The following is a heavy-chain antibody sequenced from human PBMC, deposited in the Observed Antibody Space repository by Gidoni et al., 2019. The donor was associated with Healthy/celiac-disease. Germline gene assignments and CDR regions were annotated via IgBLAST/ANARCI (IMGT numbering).Heavy chain of an antibody. CDR1: GYTFTSSG. CDR3: ARDIVVVPAAIGAGDLDY. CDR2: ISAYNGNT. J-gene: IGHJ4*02. V-gene: IGHV1-18*01. Sequence: QVQLVQSGAEVKKPGASVKVSCKASGYTFTSSGISWVRQAPGQGLEWMGWISAYNGNTNYAQKLQGRVTMTTDTSTSTAYMELRSLRSDDTAVYYCARDIVVVPAAIGAGDLDYWGQGTLVTVSS. D-gene: IGHD2-2*01.